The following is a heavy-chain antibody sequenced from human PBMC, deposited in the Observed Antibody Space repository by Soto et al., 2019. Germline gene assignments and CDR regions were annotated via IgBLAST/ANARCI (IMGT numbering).Heavy chain of an antibody. CDR1: GFTFSSYA. D-gene: IGHD2-8*02. CDR2: ISYDGSNK. Sequence: QVQLVESGGGVVQPGRSLRLSCAASGFTFSSYAMHWVRQAPGKGLEWVAVISYDGSNKYYADSVKGRFTISRDNSKNTLYLQMNSLRAEDTAVYYCAGSVGYSNYYCYGMDVWGQGTTVTVSS. V-gene: IGHV3-30-3*01. J-gene: IGHJ6*02. CDR3: AGSVGYSNYYCYGMDV.